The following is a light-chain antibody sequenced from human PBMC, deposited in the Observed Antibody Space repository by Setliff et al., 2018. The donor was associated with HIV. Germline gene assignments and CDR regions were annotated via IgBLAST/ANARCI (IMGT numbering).Light chain of an antibody. CDR1: SNDIGGYNY. CDR2: NVN. CDR3: TSYTGGNTRV. J-gene: IGLJ1*01. V-gene: IGLV2-14*03. Sequence: QSALAQPASVSGSPGQTITISCTGTSNDIGGYNYVSWYQQHPGEAPKLMIYNVNNRPSGVSSRFSGSKSGNTASLSISELRAEDETDYYCTSYTGGNTRVFGTGTKATVL.